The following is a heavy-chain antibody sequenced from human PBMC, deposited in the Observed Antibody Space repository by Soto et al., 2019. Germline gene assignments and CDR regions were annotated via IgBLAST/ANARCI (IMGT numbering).Heavy chain of an antibody. Sequence: SETLSLTCTVAGGSISSSSYYWGWIRQPPWKGLARTGSTYYSGTTYHNPSLKSRVTISVDTSKTQFSLKLSSVTAADTAVYYCARHRGYYDILTGYYTDLNFDYWGQGTLVTVSS. CDR3: ARHRGYYDILTGYYTDLNFDY. J-gene: IGHJ4*02. V-gene: IGHV4-39*01. CDR1: GGSISSSSYY. CDR2: TYYSGTT. D-gene: IGHD3-9*01.